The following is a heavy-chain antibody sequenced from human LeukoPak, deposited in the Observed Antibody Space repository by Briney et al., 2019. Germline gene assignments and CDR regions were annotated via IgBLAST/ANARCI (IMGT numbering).Heavy chain of an antibody. D-gene: IGHD2-21*02. CDR3: ARGLLLSGYVY. CDR1: GFTFSSYA. Sequence: GGSLRLSCAASGFTFSSYAMSWVRQAPGKGLEWVSAISGSGGSTYYADSVKGRFTISRDNSKNTLYLQMNSLRAEDTAVYYCARGLLLSGYVYWGQGTLVTVSS. CDR2: ISGSGGST. J-gene: IGHJ4*02. V-gene: IGHV3-23*01.